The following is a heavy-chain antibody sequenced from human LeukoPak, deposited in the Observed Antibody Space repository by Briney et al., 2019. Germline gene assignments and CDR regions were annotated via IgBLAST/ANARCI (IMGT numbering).Heavy chain of an antibody. CDR1: GYTFTSYG. J-gene: IGHJ6*02. CDR2: ISAYNGNT. V-gene: IGHV1-18*01. CDR3: ARDRWLSPLNYGMDV. D-gene: IGHD6-19*01. Sequence: GASVKVSCKASGYTFTSYGISWVRQAPGQGLEWMGWISAYNGNTNYAQKLQGRVTMTTDTSTSTAYMELRSLRSDDTAVYYCARDRWLSPLNYGMDVWGQGTTVTVSS.